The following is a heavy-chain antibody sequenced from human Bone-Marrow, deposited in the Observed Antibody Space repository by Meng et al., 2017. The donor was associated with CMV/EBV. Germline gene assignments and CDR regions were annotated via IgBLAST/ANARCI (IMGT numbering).Heavy chain of an antibody. CDR2: IKGDGSHT. J-gene: IGHJ4*02. Sequence: GESLKISCTASGFTFSDYWMHWVRQTPGKGLLWVSRIKGDGSHTIYGDSVKGRFTISRDNAKNTLYLQMNSLRAEDTAVYYCAKGSSGSPGTDYWGQGTLVTVSS. D-gene: IGHD1-26*01. CDR1: GFTFSDYW. V-gene: IGHV3-74*01. CDR3: AKGSSGSPGTDY.